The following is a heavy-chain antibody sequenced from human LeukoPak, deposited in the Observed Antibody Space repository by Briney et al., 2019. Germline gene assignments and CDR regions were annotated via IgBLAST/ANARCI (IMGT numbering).Heavy chain of an antibody. J-gene: IGHJ4*02. CDR1: GFTFTGYW. CDR2: INGDGSST. V-gene: IGHV3-74*01. CDR3: ARDKDVYFDY. Sequence: GSLRLSCAASGFTFTGYWMHWVRQAPGKGLVWVSHINGDGSSTSYADSVKGRFTISRDNAKNTLYLQMNSLGAEDTAVYYCARDKDVYFDYWGRGTLVTVSS.